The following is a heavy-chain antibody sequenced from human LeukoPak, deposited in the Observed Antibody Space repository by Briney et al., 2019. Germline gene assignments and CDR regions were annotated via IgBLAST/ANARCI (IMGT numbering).Heavy chain of an antibody. D-gene: IGHD6-19*01. CDR3: ARVAGSIDY. J-gene: IGHJ4*02. CDR2: MNPNSGYT. CDR1: GYTFTTYD. V-gene: IGHV1-8*03. Sequence: GASVKVSCNASGYTFTTYDINGVRQATGQGLEWMGWMNPNSGYTGYAQKFQGRVTITRDTSISTAYMELSSLRSEDTAVYYCARVAGSIDYWGQGTLVTVSS.